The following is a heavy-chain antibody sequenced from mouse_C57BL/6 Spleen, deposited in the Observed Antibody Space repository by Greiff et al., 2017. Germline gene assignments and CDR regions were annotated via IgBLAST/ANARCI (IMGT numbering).Heavy chain of an antibody. Sequence: DVKLQESGPGLVKPSQSLSLTCSVTGYSITSGYYWNWIRQFPGNKLEWMGYISYDGSNNYNPSLKNRISITRDTSKNQFFLKLNSVTTEDTATYYCAREDDGSYFDYWGQGTTLTVSS. CDR3: AREDDGSYFDY. V-gene: IGHV3-6*01. CDR2: ISYDGSN. J-gene: IGHJ2*01. D-gene: IGHD2-3*01. CDR1: GYSITSGYY.